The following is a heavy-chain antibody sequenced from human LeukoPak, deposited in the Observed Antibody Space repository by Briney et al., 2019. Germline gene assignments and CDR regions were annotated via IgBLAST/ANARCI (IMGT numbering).Heavy chain of an antibody. CDR1: GFTFDDYA. J-gene: IGHJ4*02. Sequence: GRSLRLSCAASGFTFDDYAMHWVRQAPGKGLEWVSGISWNSGSIGYADSVKGRFTISRDNAKNSLHLQMNSLRAEDMALYYCAKDTTPLASYFDYWGQGTLVTVSS. D-gene: IGHD5-12*01. CDR2: ISWNSGSI. V-gene: IGHV3-9*03. CDR3: AKDTTPLASYFDY.